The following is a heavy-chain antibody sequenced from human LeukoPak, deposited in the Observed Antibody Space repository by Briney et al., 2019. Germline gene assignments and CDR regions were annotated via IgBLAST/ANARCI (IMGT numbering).Heavy chain of an antibody. CDR1: GFTFSSYS. V-gene: IGHV3-21*01. CDR2: ISSSSSYI. J-gene: IGHJ5*02. D-gene: IGHD2-2*01. CDR3: ARGQNCSSTSCYPSRFDP. Sequence: GGSLRLSCAASGFTFSSYSMNWVRQAPGKGLEWVSSISSSSSYIYYADSVKGRFTISRDNAKNSLYLQMNSLRAEDTAVYYCARGQNCSSTSCYPSRFDPWGQGTLVTVSS.